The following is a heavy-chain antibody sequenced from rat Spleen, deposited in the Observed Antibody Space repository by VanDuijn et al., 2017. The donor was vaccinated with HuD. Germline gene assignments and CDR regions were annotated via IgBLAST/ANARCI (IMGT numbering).Heavy chain of an antibody. V-gene: IGHV5-31*01. CDR2: ITNTGFST. D-gene: IGHD1-9*01. CDR1: GFTFNKYW. J-gene: IGHJ2*01. Sequence: EVKLVESGGGLVQPGRSLQLSCVASGFTFNKYWMTWIRQAPGKGLEWIASITNTGFSTYYPDSVKGRFTISRDNAKSTLYLQMNSLRSEDTATYYCTRREAYYGYNDYWGQGVMVTVSS. CDR3: TRREAYYGYNDY.